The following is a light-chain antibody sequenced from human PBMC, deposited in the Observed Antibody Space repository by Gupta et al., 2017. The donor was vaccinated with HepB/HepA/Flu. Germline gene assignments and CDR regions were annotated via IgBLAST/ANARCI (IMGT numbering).Light chain of an antibody. CDR3: QQEGCSPNT. CDR2: GTS. CDR1: QSFSRTF. J-gene: IGKJ4*01. Sequence: EIVLTQSPGTLSLSPGERATLSCRASQSFSRTFLAWYQQKAGQAPRLLIYGTSSRATGIPDRSSGSASGTDFTLTISRLDPEDFAVYYCQQEGCSPNTFGGGTKLEIK. V-gene: IGKV3-20*01.